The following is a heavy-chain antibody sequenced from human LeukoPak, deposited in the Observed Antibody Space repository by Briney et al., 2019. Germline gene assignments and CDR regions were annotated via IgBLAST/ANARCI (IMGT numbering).Heavy chain of an antibody. Sequence: PGGSLRLSCAVSGFTFSSYAMSWVRQAPGKGLEWVSAISGSGGSTYYADSVKGRFTISRDNSKNTLYLQMNSLRAEDTAVYYCAKDAPLVYYGSGDWFDPWGQGTLVTVSS. CDR1: GFTFSSYA. J-gene: IGHJ5*02. CDR2: ISGSGGST. D-gene: IGHD3-10*01. CDR3: AKDAPLVYYGSGDWFDP. V-gene: IGHV3-23*01.